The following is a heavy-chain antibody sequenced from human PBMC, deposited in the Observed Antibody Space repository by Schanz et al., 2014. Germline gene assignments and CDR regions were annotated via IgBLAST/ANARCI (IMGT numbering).Heavy chain of an antibody. CDR3: RLWFGELYYGMDV. V-gene: IGHV3-23*04. J-gene: IGHJ6*02. Sequence: EVQLVESGGGLVKPGDSLRFSCAASGFTFSSYAMSWVRQAPGKGLEWVSAISGSGGSTYYADSVKGRFTISRDNSKNTLYLQMNSLRAEDTAVYYCRLWFGELYYGMDVWGQGTTVTVSS. D-gene: IGHD3-10*01. CDR2: ISGSGGST. CDR1: GFTFSSYA.